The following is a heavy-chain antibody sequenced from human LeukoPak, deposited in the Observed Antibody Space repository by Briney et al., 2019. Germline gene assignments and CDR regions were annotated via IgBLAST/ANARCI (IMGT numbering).Heavy chain of an antibody. CDR1: GFTFSSYA. CDR3: AKDEGYSYGSPIDY. D-gene: IGHD5-18*01. J-gene: IGHJ4*02. Sequence: GRSLRLSCAASGFTFSSYAMHWVRQAPGKGLEWVAVISYDGSNKYYADSVKGRFTISRDNSKNTLYLQMNSLRAEDTAVYYCAKDEGYSYGSPIDYWGQGTLVTVSS. CDR2: ISYDGSNK. V-gene: IGHV3-30-3*01.